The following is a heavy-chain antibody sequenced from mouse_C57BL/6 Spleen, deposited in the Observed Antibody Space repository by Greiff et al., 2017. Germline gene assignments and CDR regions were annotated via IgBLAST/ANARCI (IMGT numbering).Heavy chain of an antibody. Sequence: QVQLQQPGAELVRPGTSVKLSCKASGYTFTSYWMHWVKQRPGQGLEWIGVIDPSDSYTNYNQKFKGKATLTVDTSSSTAYMQLSSLTSEDSAVYYCARRGYDGYLYAMDYWGQGTTLTVSS. CDR1: GYTFTSYW. CDR3: ARRGYDGYLYAMDY. CDR2: IDPSDSYT. D-gene: IGHD2-3*01. J-gene: IGHJ2*01. V-gene: IGHV1-59*01.